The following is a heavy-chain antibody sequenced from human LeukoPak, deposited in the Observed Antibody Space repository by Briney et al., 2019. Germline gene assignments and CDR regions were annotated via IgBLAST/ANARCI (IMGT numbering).Heavy chain of an antibody. CDR1: GSSINNNF. D-gene: IGHD3-16*01. CDR3: ARHRDYDT. CDR2: IYSTGSA. J-gene: IGHJ4*01. Sequence: PSETLSLTCTVSGSSINNNFWTWIRQPPGKGLEWIGHIYSTGSANYNPSLKSRVLISEDTSKNQISLKLTSVTAADTAVYFCARHRDYDTWGHGTLVTVSS. V-gene: IGHV4-59*08.